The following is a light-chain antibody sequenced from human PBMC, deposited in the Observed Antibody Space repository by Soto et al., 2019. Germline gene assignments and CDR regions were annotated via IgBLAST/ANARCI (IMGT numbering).Light chain of an antibody. CDR2: EVS. CDR1: SSDVGGYNY. CDR3: SSYAGSNNFV. J-gene: IGLJ1*01. Sequence: QSALTQPPSASGSPGQSVTISSTGTSSDVGGYNYVSWYQQHPGKAPKLMISEVSKRPSGVPDRFSGSKSGNTASLTVSGLQAEDEADYYCSSYAGSNNFVFGTGTKVTVL. V-gene: IGLV2-8*01.